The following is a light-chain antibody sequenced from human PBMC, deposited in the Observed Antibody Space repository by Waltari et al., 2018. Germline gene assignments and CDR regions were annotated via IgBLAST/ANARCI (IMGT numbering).Light chain of an antibody. V-gene: IGKV3-15*01. CDR3: HQYNSWPPYT. CDR2: GAS. J-gene: IGKJ2*01. CDR1: QIIGNN. Sequence: EIVMTQSPDTLSVSPGERATLPCRASQIIGNNLAWYQQKPGQAPRLLIYGASSTAIGIPDRFSGSGSGTEFTLTISSLQSEDFAVDLCHQYNSWPPYTFGQGTKLEIK.